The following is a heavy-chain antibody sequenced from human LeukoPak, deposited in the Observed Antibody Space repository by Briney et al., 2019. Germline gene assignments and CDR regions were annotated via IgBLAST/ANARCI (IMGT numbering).Heavy chain of an antibody. CDR3: ASFGYYYPFDY. CDR2: ISSSSTI. CDR1: GFTFSSYS. V-gene: IGHV3-48*04. J-gene: IGHJ4*02. Sequence: GGSLRLSCAASGFTFSSYSMNWVRQAPGKGLEWVSYISSSSTIYYADSVKGRFTISRDNAKNSLYLQMNSLRAEDTAVYYCASFGYYYPFDYWGQGTLVTVPS. D-gene: IGHD3-22*01.